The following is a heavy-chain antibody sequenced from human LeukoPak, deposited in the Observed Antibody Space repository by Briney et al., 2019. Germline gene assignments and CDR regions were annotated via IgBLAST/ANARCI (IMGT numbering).Heavy chain of an antibody. D-gene: IGHD3-22*01. V-gene: IGHV3-21*04. CDR1: GFTFSHYS. Sequence: GGSLRLSCAASGFTFSHYSMNWVRQAPGKGLEWVSSISSSSSYIYYADSVKGRFTISRDNAKNSLYLQMNSLRAEDTAVYYCAKALPPHYYDSSGYYYWGQGTLVTVSS. CDR3: AKALPPHYYDSSGYYY. J-gene: IGHJ4*02. CDR2: ISSSSSYI.